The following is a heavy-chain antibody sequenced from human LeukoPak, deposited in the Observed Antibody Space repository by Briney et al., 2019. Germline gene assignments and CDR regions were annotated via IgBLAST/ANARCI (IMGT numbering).Heavy chain of an antibody. CDR2: IWYDGSNK. CDR1: GFTFSSYG. D-gene: IGHD4-17*01. CDR3: ARDSTVTTIYQCFQH. V-gene: IGHV3-33*01. Sequence: AGGSLRLSCAASGFTFSSYGMHWVRQAPGKGLEWVAVIWYDGSNKYYADSVKGRFTISRDNSKNTLYLQMNSLRAEDTAVYYCARDSTVTTIYQCFQHWGQGTLVTVSS. J-gene: IGHJ1*01.